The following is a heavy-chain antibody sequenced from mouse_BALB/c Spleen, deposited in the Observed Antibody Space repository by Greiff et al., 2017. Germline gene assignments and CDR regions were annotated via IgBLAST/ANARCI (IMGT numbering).Heavy chain of an antibody. V-gene: IGHV1-77*01. D-gene: IGHD3-3*01. CDR1: GYTFTDYD. J-gene: IGHJ3*01. CDR3: ARQGTGSWFAY. Sequence: VQLHQSGAELARPGASVKLSCKASGYTFTDYDINWVKQRPGQGLEWIGEIYPGSGNTYYNEKFKGKATLTADKSSSTAYMQLSSLTSEDSAVYFCARQGTGSWFAYWGQGTLVTVSA. CDR2: IYPGSGNT.